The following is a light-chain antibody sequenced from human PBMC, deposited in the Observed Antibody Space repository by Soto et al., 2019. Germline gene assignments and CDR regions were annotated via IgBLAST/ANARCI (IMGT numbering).Light chain of an antibody. CDR3: QQYGSSPLT. J-gene: IGKJ3*01. V-gene: IGKV3-20*01. CDR1: QSVSSSY. Sequence: EIVLTQSPGTLSLSPGERATLSCRASQSVSSSYLAWYQQKPSQAPRLLIYGASSRATGNPDRFSGSGSGTDFTLTISRLAPEDFAVYYCQQYGSSPLTFGPGTKVDIK. CDR2: GAS.